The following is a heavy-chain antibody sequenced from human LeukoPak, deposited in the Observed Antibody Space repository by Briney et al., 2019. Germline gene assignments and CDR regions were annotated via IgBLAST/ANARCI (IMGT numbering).Heavy chain of an antibody. CDR1: GGSISSYY. Sequence: SETLSLTYTVSGGSISSYYWSWIRQPAGKGLEWIGRIYTSGSTNYNPSLKSRVTMSVDTSKNQFSLKLSSVTAADTAVYYCARDTRRSLAGWLVHRHAFDIWGQGTMVTVSS. CDR2: IYTSGST. CDR3: ARDTRRSLAGWLVHRHAFDI. D-gene: IGHD6-19*01. J-gene: IGHJ3*02. V-gene: IGHV4-4*07.